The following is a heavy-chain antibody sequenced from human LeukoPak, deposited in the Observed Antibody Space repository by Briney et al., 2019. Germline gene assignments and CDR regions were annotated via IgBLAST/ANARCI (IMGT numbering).Heavy chain of an antibody. D-gene: IGHD1-26*01. CDR2: ISSSSSYI. Sequence: GGSLRLSCAASGFTFSSYWMHWVRQAPGKGLEWVSSISSSSSYIYYADSVKGRFTISRDNAKNSLYLQMNSLRAEDTAVYYCTVPRIVGATPGLYYGMDVWGQGTTVTVSS. CDR1: GFTFSSYW. V-gene: IGHV3-21*01. CDR3: TVPRIVGATPGLYYGMDV. J-gene: IGHJ6*02.